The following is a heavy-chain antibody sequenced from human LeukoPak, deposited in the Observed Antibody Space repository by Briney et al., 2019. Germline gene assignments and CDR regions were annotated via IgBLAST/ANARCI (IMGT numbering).Heavy chain of an antibody. D-gene: IGHD4/OR15-4a*01. CDR3: KTGALDI. CDR1: GFTFSDFA. V-gene: IGHV3-49*04. CDR2: IRSKDYGGAT. Sequence: GGSLRLSCTTSGFTFSDFAISWVRQAPGKALEWVGFIRSKDYGGATYYAASVKGRFTITRDDSKGIAYLQMRSLKIEDTAVYCAKTGALDIWGQGTMVTVSS. J-gene: IGHJ3*02.